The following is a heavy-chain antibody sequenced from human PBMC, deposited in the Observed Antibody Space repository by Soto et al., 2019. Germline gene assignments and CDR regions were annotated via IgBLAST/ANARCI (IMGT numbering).Heavy chain of an antibody. CDR3: AKPGAGYSSGWYGVLDY. Sequence: GGSLRLSCAASGFTFSSYAMSWVRQAPGKGLEWVSAISGSGGSTYYADSVKGRFTISRDNSKNTLYLQMNSLRAEDTAVYYCAKPGAGYSSGWYGVLDYWGQGTLVTVSS. V-gene: IGHV3-23*01. CDR2: ISGSGGST. CDR1: GFTFSSYA. D-gene: IGHD6-19*01. J-gene: IGHJ4*02.